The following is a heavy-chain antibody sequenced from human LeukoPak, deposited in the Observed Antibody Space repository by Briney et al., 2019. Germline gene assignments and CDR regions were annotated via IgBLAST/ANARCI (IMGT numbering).Heavy chain of an antibody. CDR2: INPNSGGT. D-gene: IGHD5-24*01. Sequence: ASVKVSYKASGYTFTVYYMHWVRQAPAQGREWMGWINPNSGGTNYAQKFQGRVTMTRDTSISTAYMELSRLRSDDTAVYYCARDWGDGYNYAYWGQGTLVTVSS. J-gene: IGHJ4*02. V-gene: IGHV1-2*02. CDR1: GYTFTVYY. CDR3: ARDWGDGYNYAY.